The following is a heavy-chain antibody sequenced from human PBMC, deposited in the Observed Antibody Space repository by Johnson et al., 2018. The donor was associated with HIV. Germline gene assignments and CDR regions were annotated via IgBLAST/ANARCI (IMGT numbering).Heavy chain of an antibody. Sequence: QVQLVESGGGLVQPGGSLRLSCAASGFTFSSYAMSWVRQAPGKGLEWVAVISYDGSNKYYPDSVKGRFTISRDNFKNTLYLQMDSLRAEDTAVYFCAREMVAAKDAFDIWGQGTMVTVSS. V-gene: IGHV3-30-3*01. CDR1: GFTFSSYA. D-gene: IGHD2-15*01. CDR2: ISYDGSNK. CDR3: AREMVAAKDAFDI. J-gene: IGHJ3*02.